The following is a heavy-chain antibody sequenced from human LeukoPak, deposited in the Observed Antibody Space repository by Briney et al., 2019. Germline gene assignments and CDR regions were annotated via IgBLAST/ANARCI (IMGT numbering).Heavy chain of an antibody. CDR1: GGSISSYY. D-gene: IGHD3-22*01. Sequence: SETLSLTCTVSGGSISSYYWSWIRQPPGKGLEWIGEINHSGSTNYNPSLKSRVTISVDTSKNQFSLKLSSVTAADTAVYYCARARRSRPAFTMILIPTRGKPLGAFDIWGQGTMVTVSS. V-gene: IGHV4-34*01. CDR3: ARARRSRPAFTMILIPTRGKPLGAFDI. CDR2: INHSGST. J-gene: IGHJ3*02.